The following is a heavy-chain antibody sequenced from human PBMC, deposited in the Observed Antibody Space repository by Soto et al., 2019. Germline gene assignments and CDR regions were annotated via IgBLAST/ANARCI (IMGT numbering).Heavy chain of an antibody. D-gene: IGHD3-3*02. CDR1: GFSLSTSGVG. V-gene: IGHV2-5*02. CDR2: IYWDDDK. CDR3: AHTLLVFAYLKH. Sequence: SGPTLVNPTQTLTLTCTFSGFSLSTSGVGVGWIRQPPGKALEWLALIYWDDDKRYSPSLKSRLTITKDTSKNQVVLALTKLDPVDTATYYCAHTLLVFAYLKHWGQGTLVTVSS. J-gene: IGHJ1*01.